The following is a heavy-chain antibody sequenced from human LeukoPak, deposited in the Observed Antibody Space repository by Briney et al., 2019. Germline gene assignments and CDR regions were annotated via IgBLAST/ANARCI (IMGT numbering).Heavy chain of an antibody. Sequence: SETLSLTCAVYGGSFSGYYWSWIRQPPGKGLEWIGEINHSGSTNYNPSLKSRVTISVDTSKNQFSLKLSSVTAADTAVYYCARNRGYSSRVDYWGEGTLVTVSS. J-gene: IGHJ4*02. V-gene: IGHV4-34*01. CDR1: GGSFSGYY. CDR2: INHSGST. D-gene: IGHD6-13*01. CDR3: ARNRGYSSRVDY.